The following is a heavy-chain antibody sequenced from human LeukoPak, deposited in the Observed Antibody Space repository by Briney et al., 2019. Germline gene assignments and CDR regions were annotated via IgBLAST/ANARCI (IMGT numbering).Heavy chain of an antibody. CDR2: IYYSGST. CDR3: ASGRYSWFDP. J-gene: IGHJ5*02. V-gene: IGHV4-59*01. CDR1: GGSISGYY. Sequence: SETLSLTCTVSGGSISGYYWSWIRQPPGKGLEWIGYIYYSGSTNYNPSLKSRVTISVDTSKNQFSLKLSSVTAADTAVYYCASGRYSWFDPWGQGTLVTVSS. D-gene: IGHD3/OR15-3a*01.